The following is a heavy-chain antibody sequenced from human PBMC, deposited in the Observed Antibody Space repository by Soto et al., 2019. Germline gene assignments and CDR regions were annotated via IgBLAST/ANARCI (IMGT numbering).Heavy chain of an antibody. CDR3: ARGTVTGSEYNYYYYGMDV. D-gene: IGHD1-1*01. CDR1: GGTFSSYA. CDR2: IIPLFGTT. Sequence: SVKASCKASGGTFSSYAIDWVRQAPGQGLEWMGGIIPLFGTTNYAQKLQGRVKLTADESTRTAYMELSTLTSEDTAVYYCARGTVTGSEYNYYYYGMDVWG. J-gene: IGHJ6*02. V-gene: IGHV1-69*13.